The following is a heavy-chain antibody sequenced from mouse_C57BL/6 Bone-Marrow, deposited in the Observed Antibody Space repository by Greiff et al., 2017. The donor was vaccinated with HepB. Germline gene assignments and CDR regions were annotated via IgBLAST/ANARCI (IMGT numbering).Heavy chain of an antibody. J-gene: IGHJ4*01. D-gene: IGHD4-1*01. V-gene: IGHV1-15*01. CDR3: TRRLGPGAMDD. Sequence: VQLQQSGAELVRPGASVTLSCKASGYTFTDYEMHWVKQTPVHGLEWIGAIDPETGGTAYNQKFKGKAILTADKSSSTAYMELRSLTSEDSAVYYCTRRLGPGAMDDWGQGTSVTVSS. CDR1: GYTFTDYE. CDR2: IDPETGGT.